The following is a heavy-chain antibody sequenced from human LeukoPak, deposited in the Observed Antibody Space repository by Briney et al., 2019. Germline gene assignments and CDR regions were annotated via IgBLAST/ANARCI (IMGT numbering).Heavy chain of an antibody. CDR2: IDYSGST. D-gene: IGHD3-22*01. V-gene: IGHV4-59*01. CDR3: ARVTGYDSSGYSTYYFNY. Sequence: SETLSLTCTVSGGSISSYYWSWIRQPPGKGLEWIGHIDYSGSTNYNPSLKSRVTISVDTSKNQFSLKLSSVTAADTAVYYCARVTGYDSSGYSTYYFNYWGQGTLVTVSS. CDR1: GGSISSYY. J-gene: IGHJ4*02.